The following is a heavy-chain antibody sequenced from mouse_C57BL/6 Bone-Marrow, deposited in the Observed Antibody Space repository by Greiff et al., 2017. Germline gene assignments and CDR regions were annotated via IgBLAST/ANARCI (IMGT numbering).Heavy chain of an antibody. CDR2: IDPSDSYT. J-gene: IGHJ3*01. CDR3: ARGYYSFAY. Sequence: QVHVKQPGAELVMPGASVKLSCKASGYTFTSYWMHWVKQRPGQGLEWIGEIDPSDSYTNYNQKFKGKSTLTVDKSSSTAYMQLSSLTSEDSAVYYCARGYYSFAYWGQGTLVTVSA. CDR1: GYTFTSYW. D-gene: IGHD2-3*01. V-gene: IGHV1-69*01.